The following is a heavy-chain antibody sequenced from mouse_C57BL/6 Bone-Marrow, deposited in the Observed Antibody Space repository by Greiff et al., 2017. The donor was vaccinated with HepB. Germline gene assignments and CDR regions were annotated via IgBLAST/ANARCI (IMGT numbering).Heavy chain of an antibody. CDR2: ISSGSSTI. CDR3: ARRHYGSSHWYFDV. V-gene: IGHV5-17*01. J-gene: IGHJ1*03. D-gene: IGHD1-1*01. Sequence: EVKLQESGGGLVKPGGSLKLSCAASGFTFSDYGMHWVRQAPEKGLEWVAYISSGSSTIYYADTVKGRFTISRDNAKNTLFLQMTSLRSEDTAMYYCARRHYGSSHWYFDVWGTGTTVTVSS. CDR1: GFTFSDYG.